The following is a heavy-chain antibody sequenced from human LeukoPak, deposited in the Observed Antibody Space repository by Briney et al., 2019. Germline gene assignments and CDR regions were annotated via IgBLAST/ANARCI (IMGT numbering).Heavy chain of an antibody. V-gene: IGHV4-39*01. CDR3: ARGRPYHS. J-gene: IGHJ4*02. D-gene: IGHD2-15*01. CDR2: IHYSGST. Sequence: KTSETLSLTCTVSGGSISSSNYYWGWIRQPPGKGLVYIGSIHYSGSTYYNPSLKSRVTISVDTSENQFSLKLNSVTAADTAVYYCARGRPYHSWGQGTLVTVSS. CDR1: GGSISSSNYY.